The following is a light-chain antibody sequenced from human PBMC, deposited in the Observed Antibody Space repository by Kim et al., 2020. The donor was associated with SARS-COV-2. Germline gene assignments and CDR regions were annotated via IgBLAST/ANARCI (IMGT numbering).Light chain of an antibody. CDR1: SSNIGAGYD. J-gene: IGLJ3*02. V-gene: IGLV1-40*01. CDR3: QSYDSPNWV. Sequence: PGQRVTISCTGGSSNIGAGYDVNWYQQLPGTAPKLLIYGNNNRPSGVPDRFSGSKSGTSASLAITGLQAEDEADYYCQSYDSPNWVFGGGTQLTVL. CDR2: GNN.